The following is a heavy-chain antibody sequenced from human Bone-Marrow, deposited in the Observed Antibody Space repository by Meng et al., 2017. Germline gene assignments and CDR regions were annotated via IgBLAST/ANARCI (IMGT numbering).Heavy chain of an antibody. V-gene: IGHV3-30*07. CDR2: ISYDGSNK. CDR3: ASQYCGGDCYSGNYYYGMDV. D-gene: IGHD2-21*02. J-gene: IGHJ6*02. Sequence: GESLKISCAASGFTFSSYAMHWVRQAPGKGLEWVAVISYDGSNKYYADSVKGRFTISRDNAKNSLYLQMNSLRAEDTAVYYCASQYCGGDCYSGNYYYGMDVWGQGTTVTVSS. CDR1: GFTFSSYA.